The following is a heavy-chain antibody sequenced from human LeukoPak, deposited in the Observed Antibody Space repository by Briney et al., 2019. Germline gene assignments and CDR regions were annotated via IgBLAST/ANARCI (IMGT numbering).Heavy chain of an antibody. CDR3: TQINYDSSDYPHPFDY. CDR2: IRSKTNSYAT. V-gene: IGHV3-73*01. CDR1: GFTFSDSA. J-gene: IGHJ4*02. D-gene: IGHD3-22*01. Sequence: PGGPLRLSCAASGFTFSDSAVHWVRQASGKGLEWIGRIRSKTNSYATAYAASVKGRFTISRDDSKNTAYLQMNSLKTEDTAVYYCTQINYDSSDYPHPFDYWGQGTLVTVSS.